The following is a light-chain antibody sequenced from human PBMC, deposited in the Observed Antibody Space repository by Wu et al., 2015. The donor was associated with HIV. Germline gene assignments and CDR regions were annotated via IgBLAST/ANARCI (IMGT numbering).Light chain of an antibody. CDR1: QSVGNNF. J-gene: IGKJ2*03. CDR3: QQYGTLSYS. V-gene: IGKV3-20*01. Sequence: EIVLTQSPGTLSLSPGERATLSCRASQSVGNNFLAWYQQKPGQTPRLLIYGASSRATGIPDRFSGSGSGTDFTLTISRLEPEDFAVYYCQQYGTLSYSFAQGTKLEIK. CDR2: GAS.